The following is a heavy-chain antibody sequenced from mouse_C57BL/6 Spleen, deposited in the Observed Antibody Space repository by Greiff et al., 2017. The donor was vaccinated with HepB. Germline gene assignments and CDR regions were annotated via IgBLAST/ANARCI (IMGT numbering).Heavy chain of an antibody. V-gene: IGHV5-12*01. J-gene: IGHJ4*01. CDR3: ARTDSSGYSYAMDY. D-gene: IGHD3-2*02. CDR2: ISNGGGST. CDR1: GFTFSDYY. Sequence: EVHLVESGGGLVQPGGSLKLSCAASGFTFSDYYMYWVRQTPEKRLEWVAYISNGGGSTYYPDTVKGRFTISRDNAKNTLYLQMSRLKSEDTAMYYCARTDSSGYSYAMDYWGQGTSVTVSS.